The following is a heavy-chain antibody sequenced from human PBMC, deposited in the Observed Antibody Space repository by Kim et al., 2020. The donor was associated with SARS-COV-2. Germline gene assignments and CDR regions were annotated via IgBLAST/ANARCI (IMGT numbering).Heavy chain of an antibody. J-gene: IGHJ3*02. Sequence: GESLKISCKGSGYSFTSYWISWVRQMPGKGLEWMGRIDPSDSYTNYSPSFQGHVTISADKSISTAYLQWSSLKASDTAMYYCASRLGDSSGPGGDDAFDIWGQGTMVTVSS. CDR2: IDPSDSYT. CDR3: ASRLGDSSGPGGDDAFDI. V-gene: IGHV5-10-1*01. D-gene: IGHD3-22*01. CDR1: GYSFTSYW.